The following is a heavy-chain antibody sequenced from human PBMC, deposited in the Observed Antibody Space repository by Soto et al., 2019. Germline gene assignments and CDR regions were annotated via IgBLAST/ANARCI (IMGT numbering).Heavy chain of an antibody. CDR2: INVYNGNT. CDR3: ARGVGSGGYYNKYNWFDP. J-gene: IGHJ5*02. D-gene: IGHD3-10*01. Sequence: QVQLVQSGGEVKKPGASVKVSCKASGYTFTNYGISWVRQAPGQGLEWMGWINVYNGNTKYAQKVQGRVTMTTDTPTGKDXMELRSLRSDDTAVYYCARGVGSGGYYNKYNWFDPWGQGTLVTVSS. CDR1: GYTFTNYG. V-gene: IGHV1-18*01.